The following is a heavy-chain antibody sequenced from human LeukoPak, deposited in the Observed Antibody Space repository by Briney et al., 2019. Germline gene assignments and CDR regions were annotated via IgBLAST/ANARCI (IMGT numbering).Heavy chain of an antibody. D-gene: IGHD6-19*01. V-gene: IGHV3-64*01. CDR2: ISSNGGST. CDR1: GFTFSSYA. Sequence: PGGSLRLSCAASGFTFSSYAMHWVRQAPGKGLEYVSAISSNGGSTYYANSVKGRFTISRDNSKNTLYLQMGSLRAEDMAVYYCAREGIAVAGPFDYWGQGTLVTVSS. CDR3: AREGIAVAGPFDY. J-gene: IGHJ4*02.